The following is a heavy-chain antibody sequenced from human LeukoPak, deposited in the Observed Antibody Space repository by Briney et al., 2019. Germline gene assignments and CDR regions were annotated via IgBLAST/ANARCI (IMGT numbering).Heavy chain of an antibody. CDR2: INHSGST. J-gene: IGHJ4*02. CDR1: GGSISSYY. Sequence: SETLSLTCTVSGGSISSYYWSWIRQPPGKGLEWIGEINHSGSTNYNPSLKSRVTISVDTSKNQSSLKLSSVTAADTAVYYCARTYDFWSGYPAAYYFDYWGQGTLVTVSS. V-gene: IGHV4-34*01. D-gene: IGHD3-3*01. CDR3: ARTYDFWSGYPAAYYFDY.